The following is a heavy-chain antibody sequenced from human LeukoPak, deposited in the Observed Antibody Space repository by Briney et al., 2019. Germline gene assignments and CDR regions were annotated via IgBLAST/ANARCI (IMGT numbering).Heavy chain of an antibody. V-gene: IGHV3-33*06. CDR2: IWFDGSNE. CDR1: GFIFSNYG. CDR3: AKVVPFELGFDY. D-gene: IGHD3/OR15-3a*01. Sequence: GRSLRLSCAASGFIFSNYGMHWVRQAPGKGLEWMAVIWFDGSNEDYADSVKGRFTISRDNSKNTLFLQMNSLRAEDTAVYYCAKVVPFELGFDYWGQGTLVTVSS. J-gene: IGHJ4*02.